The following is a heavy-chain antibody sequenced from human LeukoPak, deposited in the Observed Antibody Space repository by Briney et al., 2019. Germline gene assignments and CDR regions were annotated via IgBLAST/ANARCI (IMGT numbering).Heavy chain of an antibody. CDR1: GFSFRDYA. V-gene: IGHV3-23*01. CDR3: AKDWEMTIRGWFDG. CDR2: ISGSGGST. Sequence: HSGGSFRLSCAASGFSFRDYAMHWLRQPPGKGLEGVSDISGSGGSTFYPDSVKGRFTISRDNSRNTVYLEVNSLRAEDTAVYYCAKDWEMTIRGWFDGWGQGTLITVSS. D-gene: IGHD1-26*01. J-gene: IGHJ5*02.